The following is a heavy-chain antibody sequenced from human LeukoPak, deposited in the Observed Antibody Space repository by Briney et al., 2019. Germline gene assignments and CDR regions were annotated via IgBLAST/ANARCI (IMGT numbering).Heavy chain of an antibody. Sequence: GASVKVSCKASGYTFTGYYMHWVRQAPGQGLEWMGWINPNSGGTNYAQKFQGRVTMTRDTSISTAYMELSRLRSDDTAVYYCARDYYDSSGYYYEGGNYFDYWGQGTLVTVSS. J-gene: IGHJ4*02. CDR1: GYTFTGYY. CDR2: INPNSGGT. V-gene: IGHV1-2*02. CDR3: ARDYYDSSGYYYEGGNYFDY. D-gene: IGHD3-22*01.